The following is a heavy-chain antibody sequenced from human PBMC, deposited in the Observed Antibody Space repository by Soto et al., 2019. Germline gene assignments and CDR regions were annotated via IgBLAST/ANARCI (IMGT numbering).Heavy chain of an antibody. CDR3: ARDSRGRYCSGGSCYGSGY. J-gene: IGHJ4*02. D-gene: IGHD2-15*01. Sequence: ASVKVSCKASGYTFTSYYMHWVRQAPGQGLEWMGIINPSGGSTSYAQKLQGRVTMTTDTSTSTAYMELRSLRSDDTAVYYCARDSRGRYCSGGSCYGSGYWGQGTLVTVSS. CDR2: INPSGGST. CDR1: GYTFTSYY. V-gene: IGHV1-46*01.